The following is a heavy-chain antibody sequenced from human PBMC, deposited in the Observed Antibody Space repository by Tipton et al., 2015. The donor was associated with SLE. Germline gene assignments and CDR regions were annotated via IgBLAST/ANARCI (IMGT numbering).Heavy chain of an antibody. Sequence: TLSLTCSVSGASIKSQYWAWIRQPPGKGLELIGYIFHIGYSDTYYNPSLKSRVALSADRSTNQLSLKLSSVTAADTAVYYCARGVAGYYFYYYLDVWGSGTAVTVSS. CDR3: ARGVAGYYFYYYLDV. D-gene: IGHD6-19*01. V-gene: IGHV4-59*11. CDR1: GASIKSQY. J-gene: IGHJ6*03. CDR2: IFHIGYSDT.